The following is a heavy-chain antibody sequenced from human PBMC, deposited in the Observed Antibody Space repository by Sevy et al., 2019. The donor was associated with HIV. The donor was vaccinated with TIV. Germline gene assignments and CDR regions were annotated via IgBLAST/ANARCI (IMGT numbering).Heavy chain of an antibody. D-gene: IGHD2-21*02. CDR2: IYWDDDK. CDR1: GFSLSTSGVG. J-gene: IGHJ4*02. V-gene: IGHV2-5*02. CDR3: AHRLTTANYGGCTFDY. Sequence: SGPTLVKPTQTLTLTCTFSGFSLSTSGVGVGWIRQRPGKALEWLALIYWDDDKANSPSLKSRLTITKDTSKNQVVLTMTNMDPVDTATYYCAHRLTTANYGGCTFDYWGQGTLVTVSS.